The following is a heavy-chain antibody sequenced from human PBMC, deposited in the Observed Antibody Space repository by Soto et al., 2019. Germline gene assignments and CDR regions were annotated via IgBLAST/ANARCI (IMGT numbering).Heavy chain of an antibody. CDR1: GFTFSAYY. Sequence: QIQLVESGGGLVKAGGSLRLSCAASGFTFSAYYMTWISQAPGKGLEWVSSISYDASFINYADSVKGRFTISRDNAKKSLYLHINSLRAEDTAVYYCARDLQGSYFPLGDYWGQGTLLTVSS. D-gene: IGHD3-10*01. CDR3: ARDLQGSYFPLGDY. CDR2: ISYDASFI. J-gene: IGHJ4*02. V-gene: IGHV3-11*01.